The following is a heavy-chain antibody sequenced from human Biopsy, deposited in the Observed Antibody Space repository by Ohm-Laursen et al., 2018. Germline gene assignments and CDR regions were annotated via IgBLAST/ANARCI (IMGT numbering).Heavy chain of an antibody. CDR1: GDRFTEFS. CDR3: AAGSVDCGGGCSIS. Sequence: SVKVSCKVSGDRFTEFSIHWVRQAPGKGLEWMGGFDPEEGQRTSAQKFQGRLTMTEDTSADTAYMDLRGLGSEDAAVFYCAAGSVDCGGGCSISWGQGPRVPVSS. V-gene: IGHV1-24*01. J-gene: IGHJ5*02. D-gene: IGHD2-21*02. CDR2: FDPEEGQR.